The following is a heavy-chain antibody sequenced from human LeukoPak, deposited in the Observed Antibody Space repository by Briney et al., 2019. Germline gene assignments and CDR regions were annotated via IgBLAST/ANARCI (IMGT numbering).Heavy chain of an antibody. Sequence: GGSLRLSCAASGFTFSSYEMNWVRQAPGKGLEWVSYISSSGSTIYYADSVKGRFTISRDISKNTLYLQMNSLRAEDTAVYYCAKDRGAGTNTWCLDYWGQGTLVTVSS. CDR1: GFTFSSYE. D-gene: IGHD2-8*01. CDR3: AKDRGAGTNTWCLDY. V-gene: IGHV3-48*03. CDR2: ISSSGSTI. J-gene: IGHJ4*02.